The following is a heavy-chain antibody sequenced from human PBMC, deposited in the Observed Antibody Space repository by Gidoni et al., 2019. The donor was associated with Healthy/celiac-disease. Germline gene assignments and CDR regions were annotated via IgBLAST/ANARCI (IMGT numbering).Heavy chain of an antibody. Sequence: VQLVESGGGVVQPGRSLRLSCAASGFTFSSYGMHWVRQAPGKGLEWVALLSYDGSNKYYADSLKGLFTISRDNSKNKLYLQMNSLRDEDTAVYYCAKDSIPDSSGWPGMYYYYGMDVWGQGTTVTVSS. CDR1: GFTFSSYG. D-gene: IGHD6-19*01. V-gene: IGHV3-30*18. CDR2: LSYDGSNK. CDR3: AKDSIPDSSGWPGMYYYYGMDV. J-gene: IGHJ6*02.